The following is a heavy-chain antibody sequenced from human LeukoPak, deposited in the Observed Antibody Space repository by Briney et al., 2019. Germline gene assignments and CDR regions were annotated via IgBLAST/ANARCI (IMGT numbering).Heavy chain of an antibody. CDR2: IYYSGST. D-gene: IGHD3-9*01. V-gene: IGHV4-59*08. Sequence: SETLSLTCTVSGGSISSYYWSWIRQPPGKGLEWIGYIYYSGSTNYNPSLKSRVTISVDTSKNQFSLRLSSVTAADTAVYCCARHLVYAFDIWGQGTMVTVSS. J-gene: IGHJ3*02. CDR1: GGSISSYY. CDR3: ARHLVYAFDI.